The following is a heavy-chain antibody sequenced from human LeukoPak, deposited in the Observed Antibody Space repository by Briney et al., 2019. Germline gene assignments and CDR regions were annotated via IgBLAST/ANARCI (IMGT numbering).Heavy chain of an antibody. Sequence: QSGGSLRLSCAASGFTFSSYWMSWVRQAPGKGLEWVANIKQDGSEKYYVDSVKGRFTISRDNAKNSLYLQTNSLRAEDTAVYYCARGDFWSGYYIVDYYYYGMDVWGQGTTVTVSS. D-gene: IGHD3-3*01. CDR3: ARGDFWSGYYIVDYYYYGMDV. CDR2: IKQDGSEK. J-gene: IGHJ6*02. V-gene: IGHV3-7*03. CDR1: GFTFSSYW.